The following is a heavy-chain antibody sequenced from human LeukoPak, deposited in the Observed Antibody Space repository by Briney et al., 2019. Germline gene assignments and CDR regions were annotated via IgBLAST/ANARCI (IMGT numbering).Heavy chain of an antibody. CDR3: AREWAYQQLPFDY. J-gene: IGHJ4*02. CDR1: GFTFSSYS. CDR2: ISSSSTNI. D-gene: IGHD6-13*01. Sequence: GGSLRLSCAASGFTFSSYSMNWVRQAPGKGLEWVSSISSSSTNIYYADSVKGRFTVSRDNAKNSLFLQMNSLRADDMAVYYCAREWAYQQLPFDYWGQGTLVTVSS. V-gene: IGHV3-21*01.